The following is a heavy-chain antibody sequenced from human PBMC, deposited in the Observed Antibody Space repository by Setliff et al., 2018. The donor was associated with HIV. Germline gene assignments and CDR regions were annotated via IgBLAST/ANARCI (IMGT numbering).Heavy chain of an antibody. Sequence: SETLSLTCAVSGYSISSGYYWGWIRQPPGKGLKWIGSIYHSGSTYYNPSLKSRVTISVDTSKNQFSLKLSSVTAADTAVYYCAREFDGSGTERVYWFDPWGQGTLVTVSS. CDR1: GYSISSGYY. CDR3: AREFDGSGTERVYWFDP. J-gene: IGHJ5*02. CDR2: IYHSGST. V-gene: IGHV4-38-2*02. D-gene: IGHD3-10*01.